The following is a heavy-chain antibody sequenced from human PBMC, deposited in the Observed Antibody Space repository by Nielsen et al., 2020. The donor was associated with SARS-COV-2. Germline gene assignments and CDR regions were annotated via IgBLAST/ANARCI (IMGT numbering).Heavy chain of an antibody. V-gene: IGHV3-33*08. CDR1: GFTFSYYA. CDR3: ARDLGGYFDY. J-gene: IGHJ4*02. Sequence: GESLKISCAASGFTFSYYAMSLVRQAPGKGLEWVAKDGIGIFYADLVKGRFTVPRDNSKNTLYLQMNSLKDEDTAVYYCARDLGGYFDYWGQGTLVTVSS. CDR2: DGIGI. D-gene: IGHD3-16*01.